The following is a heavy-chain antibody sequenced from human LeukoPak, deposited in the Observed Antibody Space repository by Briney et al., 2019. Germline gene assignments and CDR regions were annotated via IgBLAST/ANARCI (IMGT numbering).Heavy chain of an antibody. Sequence: GGSLRLSCAASGFTFSSYAMSWVRQAPGKGLEWVSAISGSGGSTYYADSVKGRFTISRDNSKNTLYLQMNSLRAEDTAVYYCAKDLYYDILTGYGTFDYWGQGTLVTVSS. CDR1: GFTFSSYA. V-gene: IGHV3-23*01. J-gene: IGHJ4*02. D-gene: IGHD3-9*01. CDR3: AKDLYYDILTGYGTFDY. CDR2: ISGSGGST.